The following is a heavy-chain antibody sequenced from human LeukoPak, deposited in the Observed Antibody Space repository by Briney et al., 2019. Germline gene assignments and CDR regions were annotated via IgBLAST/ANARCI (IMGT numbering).Heavy chain of an antibody. J-gene: IGHJ4*02. CDR3: ARTNYGSGSSYSDLDY. D-gene: IGHD3-10*01. V-gene: IGHV5-51*01. CDR2: IYPGDSDT. Sequence: GDSLKISCKGSGYSFTSYWIGWVRQMPGKGLEWMGIIYPGDSDTRYSPSFQGQVTISADKSISTAYLQWSSLKASDTAMYYCARTNYGSGSSYSDLDYWGQGPLVTVSS. CDR1: GYSFTSYW.